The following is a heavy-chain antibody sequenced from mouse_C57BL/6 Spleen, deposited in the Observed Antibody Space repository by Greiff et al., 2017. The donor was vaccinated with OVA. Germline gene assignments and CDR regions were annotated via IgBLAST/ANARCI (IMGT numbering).Heavy chain of an antibody. J-gene: IGHJ2*01. Sequence: EVQLQESGAELVRPGASVKLSCPASGFNIKDYYMHWVKQRPEQGLEWIGRIDPEDGDTEYAPKFQGKATMTADTSSNTAYLQLSSLTSEDTAVYYCTIITTVVNYFDYWGQGTTLTVSS. D-gene: IGHD1-1*01. V-gene: IGHV14-1*01. CDR2: IDPEDGDT. CDR3: TIITTVVNYFDY. CDR1: GFNIKDYY.